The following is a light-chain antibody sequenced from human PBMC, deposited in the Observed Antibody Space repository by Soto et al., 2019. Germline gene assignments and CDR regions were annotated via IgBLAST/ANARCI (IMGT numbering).Light chain of an antibody. J-gene: IGKJ1*01. CDR1: QSLLHSNGYNY. Sequence: DLVMTQSPLSLPVTPGEPASISCRSSQSLLHSNGYNYLDWYLQKPGQSPQLLIYLGSSRASGGPDRFSGSGSGTDSTLKISRVEAEDVGVYYCMQALQTPWTFGQGTKVEIK. CDR2: LGS. V-gene: IGKV2-28*01. CDR3: MQALQTPWT.